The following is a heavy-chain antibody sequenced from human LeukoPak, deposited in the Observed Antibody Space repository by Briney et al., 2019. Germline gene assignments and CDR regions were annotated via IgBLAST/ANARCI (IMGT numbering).Heavy chain of an antibody. V-gene: IGHV3-11*04. Sequence: PGGSLRLSCAASGFTFSDYYMSWIRQAPGKGLEWVSYISSSGSTIYYADSVKGRFTISRDNAKNSLYLQMNSLRAEDTAVYYCARDRQQPVWWFDPWGQGTLVTVSS. D-gene: IGHD6-6*01. CDR2: ISSSGSTI. CDR3: ARDRQQPVWWFDP. J-gene: IGHJ5*02. CDR1: GFTFSDYY.